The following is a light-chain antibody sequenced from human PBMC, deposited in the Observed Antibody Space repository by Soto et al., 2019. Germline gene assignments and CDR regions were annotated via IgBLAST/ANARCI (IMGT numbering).Light chain of an antibody. V-gene: IGKV3-15*01. CDR2: GAS. Sequence: EIVMTQCPATLSVSPGERATLSCRASQSVSNNLAWYQKKPGQAPRLLIYGASTRATGIPARFSGSGSGTESTLTISSLQSEDFAFYYCQQYNNWWTFGQGTRVDIK. CDR1: QSVSNN. J-gene: IGKJ1*01. CDR3: QQYNNWWT.